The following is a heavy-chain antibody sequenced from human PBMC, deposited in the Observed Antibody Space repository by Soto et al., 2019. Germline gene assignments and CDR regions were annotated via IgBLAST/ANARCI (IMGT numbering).Heavy chain of an antibody. CDR2: ISYDGSNK. Sequence: GGSLRLSCAASGFTFSSYGMHWVRQAPGKGLEWVAVISYDGSNKYYADSVKGRFTISRDNSKNTLYLQMNSLRVEDTAVYYCAKKARAGQQLVEVPPDYWGQGTLVTVSS. J-gene: IGHJ4*02. V-gene: IGHV3-30*18. CDR1: GFTFSSYG. CDR3: AKKARAGQQLVEVPPDY. D-gene: IGHD6-13*01.